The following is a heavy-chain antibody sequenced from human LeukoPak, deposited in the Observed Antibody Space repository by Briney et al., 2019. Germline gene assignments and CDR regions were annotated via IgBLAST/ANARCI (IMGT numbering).Heavy chain of an antibody. CDR2: ISYSGSP. V-gene: IGHV4-39*02. Sequence: SETLSLTCTVSGRSISSRSYYWGWIRQPPGKGLEWIGGISYSGSPYYNSSLKSRVTISVDTSKNHFSLKLTSVTGTDTAEHYCARYNLRPDYLNYWGKGYLVPVSS. CDR1: GRSISSRSYY. CDR3: ARYNLRPDYLNY. J-gene: IGHJ4*02. D-gene: IGHD3/OR15-3a*01.